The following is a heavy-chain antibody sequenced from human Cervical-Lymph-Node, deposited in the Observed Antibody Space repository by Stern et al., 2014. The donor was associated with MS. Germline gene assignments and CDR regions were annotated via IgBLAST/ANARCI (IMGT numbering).Heavy chain of an antibody. CDR2: ISYDGSSR. CDR1: GFTFSNSG. D-gene: IGHD4-23*01. J-gene: IGHJ4*02. CDR3: AKAPVVYSAPLDY. Sequence: EQLVESGGGVVQPGRSLRLSCAASGFTFSNSGMHWVRPAPGRGLEWVALISYDGSSRIYAASVKCRFTISRDTSKNTLYRQMNSLRADDTAVYYCAKAPVVYSAPLDYWGQGTLVTVSS. V-gene: IGHV3-30*18.